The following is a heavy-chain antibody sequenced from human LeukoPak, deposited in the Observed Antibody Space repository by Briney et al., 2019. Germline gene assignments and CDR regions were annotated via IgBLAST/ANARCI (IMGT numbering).Heavy chain of an antibody. CDR2: IYYSGST. V-gene: IGHV4-59*08. D-gene: IGHD4-23*01. J-gene: IGHJ3*02. Sequence: SETLSLTCTVSGGSISSYYWSWIRQPPGKGLEWIGYIYYSGSTNYNPSLKSRVTISVDTSKNQFSLKLSSVTAADTAVYYCARHPSTVVTRSYAFDIWGQGTMVTVSS. CDR3: ARHPSTVVTRSYAFDI. CDR1: GGSISSYY.